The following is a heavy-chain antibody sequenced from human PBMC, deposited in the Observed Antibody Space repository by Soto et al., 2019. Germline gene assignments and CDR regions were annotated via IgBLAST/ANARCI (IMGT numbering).Heavy chain of an antibody. Sequence: PGGSLRLSCAASGCTFSTYSMNWVRQAPGRGLEWVSSISGSSTYIYYADSVKGRFTISRDNAKNSLYLQMNSLRAEDTAVYYCVRSGTNWGCDYWGQGTLVTVSS. D-gene: IGHD3-16*01. CDR3: VRSGTNWGCDY. CDR1: GCTFSTYS. V-gene: IGHV3-21*06. CDR2: ISGSSTYI. J-gene: IGHJ4*02.